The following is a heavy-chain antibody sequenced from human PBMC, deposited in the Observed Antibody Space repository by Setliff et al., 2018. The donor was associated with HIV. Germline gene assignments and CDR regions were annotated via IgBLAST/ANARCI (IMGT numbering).Heavy chain of an antibody. CDR3: ARGGWSYNFWTFDY. V-gene: IGHV1-8*02. Sequence: ASVKVSCKASGYTFTNYDINWVRQATGQGLEWMGWMNPNSGNTGYAQKFQGRVTMTRNTSISTAYMELSSLRSEDTAVYYCARGGWSYNFWTFDYWGQGTLVTVSS. CDR1: GYTFTNYD. D-gene: IGHD3-3*01. CDR2: MNPNSGNT. J-gene: IGHJ4*02.